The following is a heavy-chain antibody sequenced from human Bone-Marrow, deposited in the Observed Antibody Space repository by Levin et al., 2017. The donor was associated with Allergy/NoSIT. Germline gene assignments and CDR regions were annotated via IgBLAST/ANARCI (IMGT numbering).Heavy chain of an antibody. J-gene: IGHJ4*02. D-gene: IGHD2-15*01. CDR2: INHSGST. CDR3: ARVKADIVVSHRPSGPIDY. CDR1: GGSFSGYY. Sequence: GSLRLSCAVYGGSFSGYYWSWIRQPPGKGLEWIGEINHSGSTNYNPSLKSRVAISVDTSKNQFSLKLSSVTAADTAVYYCARVKADIVVSHRPSGPIDYWGQGTLVTVSS. V-gene: IGHV4-34*01.